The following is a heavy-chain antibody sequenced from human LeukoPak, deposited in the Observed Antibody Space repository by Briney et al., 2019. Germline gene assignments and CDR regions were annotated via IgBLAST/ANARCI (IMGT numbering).Heavy chain of an antibody. CDR2: VSAYNGNT. Sequence: ASVKVSCKASGYTSTNYGISWVRQAPGQGLEWMGWVSAYNGNTNYAQKLQGRVTMTADTSTSTAYMELRSLRSDDTAVYYCARDPASRHWGQGTLVTVSS. V-gene: IGHV1-18*04. CDR1: GYTSTNYG. J-gene: IGHJ4*02. CDR3: ARDPASRH.